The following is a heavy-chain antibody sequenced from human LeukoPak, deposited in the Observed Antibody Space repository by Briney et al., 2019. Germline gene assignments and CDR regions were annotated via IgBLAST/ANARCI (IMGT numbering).Heavy chain of an antibody. D-gene: IGHD6-13*01. Sequence: GGSLRLSCAASGFAFSSYSMNWVRQAPGKGLEWVSSISSSSSSYIYYADSVKGRFTISRDNAKNSLYLQMNSLRAEDTAVYYCARDSAGDAFDIWGQGTMVTVSS. V-gene: IGHV3-21*01. CDR1: GFAFSSYS. J-gene: IGHJ3*02. CDR3: ARDSAGDAFDI. CDR2: ISSSSSSYI.